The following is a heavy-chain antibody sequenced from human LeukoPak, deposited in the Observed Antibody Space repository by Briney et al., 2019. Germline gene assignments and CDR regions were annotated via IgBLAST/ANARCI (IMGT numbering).Heavy chain of an antibody. CDR2: ISYDGSNK. J-gene: IGHJ4*02. Sequence: GGSLRLSCAASGFTFGSYGMHWVRQAPGKGLEWVAVISYDGSNKYYADSVKGRFTISRDNSKNTLYLQMNSLRAEDTAVYYCAKEVYYYDSSGYLDYWGQGTLVTVSS. V-gene: IGHV3-30*18. CDR1: GFTFGSYG. D-gene: IGHD3-22*01. CDR3: AKEVYYYDSSGYLDY.